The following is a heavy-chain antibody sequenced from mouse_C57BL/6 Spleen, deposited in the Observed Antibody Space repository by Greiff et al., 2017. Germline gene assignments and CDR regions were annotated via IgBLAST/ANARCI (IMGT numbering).Heavy chain of an antibody. Sequence: QVKLQQPGAEFVMPGASVKLSCKASGYTFTSYGMHWVKQRPGQGLEWIGEIDPSDSYTYSNQKLKGKSTLTVDKSASTAYMQLSSLTSEGSAVYYCARDGNYGGYFDVWGTGTTVTVSS. CDR3: ARDGNYGGYFDV. CDR2: IDPSDSYT. D-gene: IGHD2-1*01. CDR1: GYTFTSYG. J-gene: IGHJ1*03. V-gene: IGHV1-69*01.